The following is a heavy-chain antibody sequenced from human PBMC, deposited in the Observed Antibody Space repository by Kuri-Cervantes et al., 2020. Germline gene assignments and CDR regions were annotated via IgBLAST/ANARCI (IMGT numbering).Heavy chain of an antibody. Sequence: ASVKVSCKVSGYTFTSYDINWVRQATGQGLEWMGWMNPNSGNTGYAQKFQGRVTMTRNTSISTAYMELSSLRSEDTAVYYCAREYRDYGPAWFDPWGQGTLVTVSS. D-gene: IGHD4-17*01. CDR1: GYTFTSYD. CDR2: MNPNSGNT. V-gene: IGHV1-8*01. CDR3: AREYRDYGPAWFDP. J-gene: IGHJ5*02.